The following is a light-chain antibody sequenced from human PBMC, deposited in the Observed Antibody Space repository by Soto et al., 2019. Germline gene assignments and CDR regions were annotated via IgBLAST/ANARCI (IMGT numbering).Light chain of an antibody. Sequence: IQMTQSPSSLAASVRDRVTITCRASQNINNYLNWYQQRPGRAPKLLISAASTLQSGVPSRFSGSGSGTDFTLTINSLQPEDFATYYCQQSYSIPITFGQGTRLEIK. J-gene: IGKJ5*01. CDR3: QQSYSIPIT. CDR1: QNINNY. CDR2: AAS. V-gene: IGKV1-39*01.